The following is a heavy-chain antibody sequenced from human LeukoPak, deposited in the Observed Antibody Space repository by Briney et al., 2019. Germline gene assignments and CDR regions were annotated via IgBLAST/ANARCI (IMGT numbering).Heavy chain of an antibody. Sequence: PGGSLRLSCGASGFTFDDYGMSWVRQVPGKGLEWVSGINWNGGSTGYADSVKGRFTISRDNAKNSLYLQMNSLRAEDTALYYCARVFGYSYGLGYFDYWGQGTLVTVSS. CDR3: ARVFGYSYGLGYFDY. CDR1: GFTFDDYG. J-gene: IGHJ4*02. D-gene: IGHD5-18*01. V-gene: IGHV3-20*04. CDR2: INWNGGST.